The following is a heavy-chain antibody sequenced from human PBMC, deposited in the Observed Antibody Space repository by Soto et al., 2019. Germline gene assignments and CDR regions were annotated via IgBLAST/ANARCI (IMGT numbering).Heavy chain of an antibody. CDR1: GGTFSNYA. D-gene: IGHD3-10*01. J-gene: IGHJ6*01. Sequence: QVQLVQSGAEVKKPGSSVHVSCKASGGTFSNYALISWVRQAPGQGLEWMGGIIPIDATVNYAQKFQGRITITADESTTTAYMDLGSLRSDDTAVYYCARDLLGFGYTYGDVWGQGTTVTVSS. CDR3: ARDLLGFGYTYGDV. V-gene: IGHV1-69*12. CDR2: IIPIDATV.